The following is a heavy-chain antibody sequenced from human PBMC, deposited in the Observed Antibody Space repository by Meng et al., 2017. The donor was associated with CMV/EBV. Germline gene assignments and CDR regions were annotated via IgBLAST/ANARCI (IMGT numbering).Heavy chain of an antibody. J-gene: IGHJ4*02. D-gene: IGHD1-26*01. CDR1: GFTFSTYG. CDR3: TKDRLVGATTGFDF. CDR2: IRYDGSRK. Sequence: GQLVVLWVGVGRAGGSLGISCVASGFTFSTYGMHWVRQAPGKGLEWVTFIRYDGSRKYYADSVKGRFTISRDNSKNTLYLQMNNLRAEDTAVYYCTKDRLVGATTGFDFWGQGTLVTVSS. V-gene: IGHV3-30*02.